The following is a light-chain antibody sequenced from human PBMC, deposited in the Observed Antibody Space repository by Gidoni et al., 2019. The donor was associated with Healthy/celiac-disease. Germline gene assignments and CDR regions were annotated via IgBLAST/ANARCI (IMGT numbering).Light chain of an antibody. J-gene: IGKJ1*01. Sequence: GTLSLSPGERATLSCRASQSVSSSYLAWYQQKPGQAPRLLIYGASSRATGIPDRFSGSGSGTDFTLTISRLEPEDFAGYYCQQYGSSPPATFGQGTQVEIK. V-gene: IGKV3-20*01. CDR3: QQYGSSPPAT. CDR2: GAS. CDR1: QSVSSSY.